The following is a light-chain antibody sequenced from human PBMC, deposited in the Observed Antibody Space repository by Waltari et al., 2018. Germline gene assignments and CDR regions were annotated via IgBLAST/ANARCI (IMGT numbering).Light chain of an antibody. CDR3: ATWDESPSGHCV. CDR1: ASNIGANF. CDR2: RND. J-gene: IGLJ3*02. V-gene: IGLV1-44*01. Sequence: QSVLSQPPSASGTPGQRVTISCAGRASNIGANFVNWYQQVPGTAPKLLVYRNDRRPSGVPDRFAGSKSGTSASLAISGLQSEDEADYYCATWDESPSGHCVFGGGTKVTVL.